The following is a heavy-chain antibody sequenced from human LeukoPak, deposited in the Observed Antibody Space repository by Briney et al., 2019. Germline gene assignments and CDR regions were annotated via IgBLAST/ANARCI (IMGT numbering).Heavy chain of an antibody. CDR2: INHNGNVN. V-gene: IGHV3-7*03. J-gene: IGHJ6*02. Sequence: EGSLRLSCAASGFTFSSYWMNWARQAPGEGLEWVASINHNGNVNSYVDSVKGRFTISRDNAKNSLYLQMSNLRAEDTAVYFCARGGGLDVWGQGATVTVSS. D-gene: IGHD3-16*01. CDR3: ARGGGLDV. CDR1: GFTFSSYW.